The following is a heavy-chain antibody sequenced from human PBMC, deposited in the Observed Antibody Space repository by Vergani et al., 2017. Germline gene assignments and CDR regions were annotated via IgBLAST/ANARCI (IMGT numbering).Heavy chain of an antibody. J-gene: IGHJ5*02. CDR1: GGSISSSSYY. CDR3: ARESEDGSGSYDGFDP. D-gene: IGHD3-10*01. CDR2: IYYIGST. V-gene: IGHV4-39*07. Sequence: QLQLQESGPGLVKPSETLPLTCTVSGGSISSSSYYWGWIRQPPGKGLEWIGSIYYIGSTYYNPSLKSRVTISVDTSKNQFSLKLSAVTAADTAVYYCARESEDGSGSYDGFDPWGQGTLVTVSS.